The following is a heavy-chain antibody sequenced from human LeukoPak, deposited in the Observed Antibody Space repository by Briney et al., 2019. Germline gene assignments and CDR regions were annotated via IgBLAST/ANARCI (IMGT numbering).Heavy chain of an antibody. CDR1: GFTFSSYW. Sequence: GGSLRLSCAASGFTFSSYWMHGVGQAPGKGLVWVSRINSVGRSTKYADSVKGRFTISRDNAKNTLYLRMNSLRAEDTAVYYCARDLAAVGIDYWGQGTLVTVSS. CDR3: ARDLAAVGIDY. J-gene: IGHJ4*02. V-gene: IGHV3-74*01. CDR2: INSVGRST. D-gene: IGHD6-13*01.